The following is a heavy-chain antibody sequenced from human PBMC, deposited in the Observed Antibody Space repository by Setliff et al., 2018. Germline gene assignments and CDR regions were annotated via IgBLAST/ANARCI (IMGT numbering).Heavy chain of an antibody. J-gene: IGHJ4*02. CDR2: INTGGGSA. Sequence: ASVKVSCKASGYTFTSYYMYWVRQAPGQGLEWMGTINTGGGSASLVDQFQGRVTMTRDTSTSTIYLELNSLTSDDTAVYYCARGGVAAAGRKGVFDFWGQGSPVTVSS. CDR3: ARGGVAAAGRKGVFDF. V-gene: IGHV1-46*01. D-gene: IGHD6-13*01. CDR1: GYTFTSYY.